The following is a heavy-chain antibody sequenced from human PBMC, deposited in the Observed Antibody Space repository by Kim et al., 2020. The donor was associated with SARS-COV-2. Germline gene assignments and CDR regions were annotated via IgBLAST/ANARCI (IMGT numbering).Heavy chain of an antibody. D-gene: IGHD2-21*02. CDR3: ERVPSLGLVVTSPLHFDY. J-gene: IGHJ4*02. CDR1: GDSISSSSYY. CDR2: IYYSGRT. V-gene: IGHV4-39*07. Sequence: SETLSLTCSVSGDSISSSSYYWGWIRQPPGKGLEWIGTIYYSGRTYYNPSLKSRVTISVDRSKNQFSLKLRSVTAADTAVYYCERVPSLGLVVTSPLHFDYWGRGTLVTVSS.